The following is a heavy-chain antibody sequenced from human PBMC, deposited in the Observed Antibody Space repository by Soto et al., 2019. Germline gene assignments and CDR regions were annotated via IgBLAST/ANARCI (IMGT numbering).Heavy chain of an antibody. CDR3: ARDRRHYYDTEDGDY. CDR2: IWYDGSNK. Sequence: QVQLVESGGGVVQPGRSLRLSCAASGFTFSSYGMHWVRQAPGKGLEWVAVIWYDGSNKYYADSVKGRFTIPRDNSKNTLYLQMNSLRAEDTAVYYCARDRRHYYDTEDGDYWGQGTLVTVSS. J-gene: IGHJ4*02. D-gene: IGHD3-22*01. CDR1: GFTFSSYG. V-gene: IGHV3-33*01.